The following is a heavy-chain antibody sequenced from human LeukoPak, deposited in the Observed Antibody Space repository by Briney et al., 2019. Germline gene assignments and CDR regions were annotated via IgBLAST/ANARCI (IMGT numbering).Heavy chain of an antibody. J-gene: IGHJ4*02. CDR3: ASEGSIGAVALYFFDY. V-gene: IGHV3-30-3*01. CDR1: GFTFSSYA. CDR2: ISYDGSNK. D-gene: IGHD6-19*01. Sequence: GGSLRLSCAASGFTFSSYAMHWVRQAPGKGLEWVAVISYDGSNKYYADSVKGRFTISRDNSKNTLYLQMNSLRAEDTAVYYCASEGSIGAVALYFFDYWGQGTLVTVSS.